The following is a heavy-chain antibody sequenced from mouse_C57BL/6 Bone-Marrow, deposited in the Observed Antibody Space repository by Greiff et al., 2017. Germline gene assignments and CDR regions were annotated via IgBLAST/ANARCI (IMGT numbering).Heavy chain of an antibody. Sequence: VQLQQSGAELVKPGASVKLSCTASGFNIKDYYMSWVKQRTEQGLEWMGRIDPGDGETKYAPKFQGKVTITADTASNTAYLQLSSLTSEDTAVYYCAREDGYRDFFAYWGQGTLVTVSA. V-gene: IGHV14-2*01. J-gene: IGHJ3*01. CDR3: AREDGYRDFFAY. CDR1: GFNIKDYY. CDR2: IDPGDGET. D-gene: IGHD2-3*01.